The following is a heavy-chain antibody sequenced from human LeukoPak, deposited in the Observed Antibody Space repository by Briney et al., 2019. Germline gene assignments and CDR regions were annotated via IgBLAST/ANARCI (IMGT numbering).Heavy chain of an antibody. CDR3: ARDLGDRGSFQY. CDR1: GFTFSSYS. V-gene: IGHV3-21*01. J-gene: IGHJ4*02. Sequence: GGSLRLSCAASGFTFSSYSINWVRQAPGKGLEWVSSISSSSSYIYYADSVKGRFTISRDNAKNSLYLQMNSLRAEDTAVYYCARDLGDRGSFQYCGQGTLVTVSS. CDR2: ISSSSSYI. D-gene: IGHD1-26*01.